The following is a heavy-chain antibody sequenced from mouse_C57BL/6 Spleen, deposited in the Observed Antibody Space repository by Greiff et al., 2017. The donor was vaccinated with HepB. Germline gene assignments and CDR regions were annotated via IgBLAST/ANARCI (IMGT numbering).Heavy chain of an antibody. CDR3: ASPRDYGNDYAMDY. Sequence: VQLQQSGAELVRPGTSVKLSCKASGYTFTSYWMHWVKQRPGQGLEWIGVIDPSDSYTNYNQKFKGKATLTVDTSSSTAYMQLSSLTSEDSAVYYCASPRDYGNDYAMDYWGQGTSVTVSS. V-gene: IGHV1-59*01. D-gene: IGHD1-1*01. J-gene: IGHJ4*01. CDR2: IDPSDSYT. CDR1: GYTFTSYW.